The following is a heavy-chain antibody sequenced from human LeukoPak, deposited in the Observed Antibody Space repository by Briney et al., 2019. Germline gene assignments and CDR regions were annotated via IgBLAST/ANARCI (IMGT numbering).Heavy chain of an antibody. J-gene: IGHJ3*02. V-gene: IGHV4-59*08. CDR1: GGSISSYY. D-gene: IGHD5-12*01. CDR2: IYYSGST. Sequence: KTSETLSLTCTVSGGSISSYYWSWIRQPPGKGLEWIGYIYYSGSTNYNPSLKSRVTISVDTSKNQFSLKLSSVTAADTAVYYCAGPRGYSGYDPGRWAFDIWGQGTMVTVSS. CDR3: AGPRGYSGYDPGRWAFDI.